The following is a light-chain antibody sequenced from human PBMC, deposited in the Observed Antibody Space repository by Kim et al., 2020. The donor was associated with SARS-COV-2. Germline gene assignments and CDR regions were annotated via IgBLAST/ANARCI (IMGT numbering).Light chain of an antibody. CDR1: SSEVGGYNY. Sequence: SVTISGTGTSSEVGGYNYVAWYQQHPGKAPKLMIYDVSKRPSGVPDRFSGSRSGNTASLTISGLQGEDEADYYCCSYAGSYTEVFGGGTQLTVL. CDR2: DVS. CDR3: CSYAGSYTEV. J-gene: IGLJ2*01. V-gene: IGLV2-11*01.